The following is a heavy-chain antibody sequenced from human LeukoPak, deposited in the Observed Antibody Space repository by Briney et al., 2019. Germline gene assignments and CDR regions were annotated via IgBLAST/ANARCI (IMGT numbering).Heavy chain of an antibody. Sequence: PGGSLRLSCAASGFTFSSYGMTWVRQAPGKGLEWVSAISGGGTTYYADFVRGRCIISRDNSKNTLYLQMNSLRAEDTAVYYCAKEIYGDSTGGRFQHWGQGTLVTVSS. CDR1: GFTFSSYG. CDR2: ISGGGTT. D-gene: IGHD4-17*01. J-gene: IGHJ1*01. CDR3: AKEIYGDSTGGRFQH. V-gene: IGHV3-23*01.